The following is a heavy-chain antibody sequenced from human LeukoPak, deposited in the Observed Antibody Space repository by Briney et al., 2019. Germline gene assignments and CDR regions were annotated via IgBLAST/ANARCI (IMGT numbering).Heavy chain of an antibody. Sequence: GGSLTLLCAASGFTFSINYMRWVRHAPGEGLEWVSINYSDGSSYYADSVNGRFTISRDNSKNTLYLQMNGLRAEETAVYYCARVTFNCFGSGDAFDIWGQGTMVTVSS. V-gene: IGHV3-66*01. CDR2: NYSDGSS. CDR1: GFTFSINY. D-gene: IGHD3-10*01. J-gene: IGHJ3*02. CDR3: ARVTFNCFGSGDAFDI.